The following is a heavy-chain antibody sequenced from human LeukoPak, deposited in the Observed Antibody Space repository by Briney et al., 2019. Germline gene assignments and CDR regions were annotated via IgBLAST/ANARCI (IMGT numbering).Heavy chain of an antibody. CDR2: IHYSGAT. CDR1: GGSISDYY. D-gene: IGHD6-19*01. V-gene: IGHV4-59*01. CDR3: ARHSSGWHLDF. J-gene: IGHJ4*02. Sequence: PSETLSLTCSVSGGSISDYYWSWIRQPPGKGLEWIGYIHYSGATNCNPSLKSRVIMSVDTSRNQFSLNLYSLTAADTAMYYCARHSSGWHLDFWGQGTLVTVSS.